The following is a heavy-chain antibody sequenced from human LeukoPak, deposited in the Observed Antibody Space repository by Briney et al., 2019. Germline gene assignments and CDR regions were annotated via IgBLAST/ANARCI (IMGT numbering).Heavy chain of an antibody. CDR2: INHSGST. D-gene: IGHD5-12*01. Sequence: SETLSLTSSVHGGSFSGYYWSWIRQPPGKGLEWIGEINHSGSTNYNPSLKRRVTISVDTSKNQFSLKLSSVTAADTAVYYCARLGGYGTFDYWGQGTLVTVSS. CDR1: GGSFSGYY. J-gene: IGHJ4*02. V-gene: IGHV4-34*01. CDR3: ARLGGYGTFDY.